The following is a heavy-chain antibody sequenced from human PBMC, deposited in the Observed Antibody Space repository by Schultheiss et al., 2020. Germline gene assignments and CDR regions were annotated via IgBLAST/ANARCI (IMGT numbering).Heavy chain of an antibody. J-gene: IGHJ6*02. CDR3: TRPHPLSGYEPYYYYGMDV. D-gene: IGHD5-12*01. Sequence: WGSLRLSCAASGFTFSDYYMSWIRQAPGKGLEWVSYISSSGSTIYYADSVKGRFTISRDNSKNTAYLQMNSLKTEDTAVYYCTRPHPLSGYEPYYYYGMDVWGQGTTVTVSS. CDR2: ISSSGSTI. V-gene: IGHV3-11*01. CDR1: GFTFSDYY.